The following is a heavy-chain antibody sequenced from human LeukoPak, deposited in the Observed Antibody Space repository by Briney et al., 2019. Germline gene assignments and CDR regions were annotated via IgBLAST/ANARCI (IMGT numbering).Heavy chain of an antibody. Sequence: GGSLRLSCAASGFTFSSYWMSWVRQAPGKGLEWVANIKKDASDKYYVDSVKGRFTISRDNAKNSLFLQMDSLRVEDTAVYYCVGGPGYWGQGTLVIVSP. V-gene: IGHV3-7*01. J-gene: IGHJ4*02. CDR1: GFTFSSYW. CDR3: VGGPGY. D-gene: IGHD3-10*01. CDR2: IKKDASDK.